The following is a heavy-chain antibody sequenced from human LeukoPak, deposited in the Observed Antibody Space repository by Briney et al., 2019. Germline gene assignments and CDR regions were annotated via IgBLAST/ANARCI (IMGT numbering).Heavy chain of an antibody. CDR1: GFTFSSYG. CDR3: AKFGMRRYYYGMDV. D-gene: IGHD1-14*01. Sequence: GRSLRLSCAASGFTFSSYGMHWVRQAPGKGLEWVSGISWNSGSIGYADSVKGRFTISRDNAKNSLYLQMNSLRAEDTALYYCAKFGMRRYYYGMDVWGQGTTVTVSS. V-gene: IGHV3-9*01. J-gene: IGHJ6*02. CDR2: ISWNSGSI.